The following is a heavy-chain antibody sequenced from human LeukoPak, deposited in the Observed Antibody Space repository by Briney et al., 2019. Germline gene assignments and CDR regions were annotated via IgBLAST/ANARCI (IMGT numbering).Heavy chain of an antibody. D-gene: IGHD7-27*01. Sequence: SETLSLTCTVSGGSISSDYWSWIRQSPGKGLEWIGYIYYSGTTSYNPSLKSRVTISLDTSKNPFYLKLSSVTAADTAVYYCARGANWGSPDYWGQGTLVTVSS. V-gene: IGHV4-59*01. CDR1: GGSISSDY. J-gene: IGHJ4*02. CDR3: ARGANWGSPDY. CDR2: IYYSGTT.